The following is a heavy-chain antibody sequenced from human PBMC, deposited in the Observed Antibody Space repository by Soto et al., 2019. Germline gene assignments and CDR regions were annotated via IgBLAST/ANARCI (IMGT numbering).Heavy chain of an antibody. D-gene: IGHD4-4*01. Sequence: EAQLSESGGGLVQPGGSLRLSCAASGFTFSTYPMSWVRQAPGKGLEWVSGISGSGISTYYADSVKGRFTISRYNSKNTVFLQMNSLRAEDTAVYYCAKPPVITASYYYYDMDVWGQGTTVTVSS. V-gene: IGHV3-23*01. CDR3: AKPPVITASYYYYDMDV. CDR2: ISGSGIST. J-gene: IGHJ6*02. CDR1: GFTFSTYP.